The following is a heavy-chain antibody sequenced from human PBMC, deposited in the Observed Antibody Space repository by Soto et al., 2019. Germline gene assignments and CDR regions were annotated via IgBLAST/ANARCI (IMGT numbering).Heavy chain of an antibody. Sequence: QVQLVQSGAEVKKPGASVKVSCKASGYTFTSYGISWVRQAPGQGLEWMGWISAYNGNTNYAQKLQGRVTMTTDTSTSTAYMELRSLRSDDTAVYYCARDINIVVVPAAMAPPNWFDPWGQGTLVTVSS. D-gene: IGHD2-2*01. CDR1: GYTFTSYG. CDR3: ARDINIVVVPAAMAPPNWFDP. CDR2: ISAYNGNT. J-gene: IGHJ5*02. V-gene: IGHV1-18*01.